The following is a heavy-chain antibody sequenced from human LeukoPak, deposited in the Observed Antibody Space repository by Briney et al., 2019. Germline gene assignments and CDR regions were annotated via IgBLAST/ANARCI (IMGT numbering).Heavy chain of an antibody. J-gene: IGHJ5*02. CDR2: ISYDGSNK. D-gene: IGHD2-2*01. Sequence: GKSLRLSCPASGFTFSTYGMHWVRQAPGKGLEGLAVISYDGSNKNYADSMKGRFTISRDNSRNTLDLQMNSLRPEDTAVYYCAKSGYQLLAGNWFDPWGQGTLVTVSS. CDR1: GFTFSTYG. V-gene: IGHV3-30*18. CDR3: AKSGYQLLAGNWFDP.